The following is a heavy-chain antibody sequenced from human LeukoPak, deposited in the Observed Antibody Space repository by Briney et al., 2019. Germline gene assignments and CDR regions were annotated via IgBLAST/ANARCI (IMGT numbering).Heavy chain of an antibody. CDR1: GGSISSYY. D-gene: IGHD2-2*01. CDR2: IYYSGST. Sequence: RASETLSLTCTVSGGSISSYYWSWIRQPPGKGLEWIGYIYYSGSTNYNPSLKSRVTISVDTSKNQFPLKLSSVTAADTAVYYCARQITLGYCSSTSCFLFDYWGQGTLVTVSS. V-gene: IGHV4-59*08. CDR3: ARQITLGYCSSTSCFLFDY. J-gene: IGHJ4*02.